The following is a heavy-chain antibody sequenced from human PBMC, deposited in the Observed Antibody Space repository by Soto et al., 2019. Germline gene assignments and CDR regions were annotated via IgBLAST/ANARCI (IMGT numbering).Heavy chain of an antibody. CDR3: ARGRSGSYLDVGSY. D-gene: IGHD1-26*01. J-gene: IGHJ4*02. Sequence: ASVKVSCKASGYTFTSYGISWARQAPGQGLEWMGWISAYNGNTNYAQKLQGRVTMTTDTSTSTAYMELRSLRSDDTAVYYCARGRSGSYLDVGSYWGQGTLVTVSS. CDR2: ISAYNGNT. CDR1: GYTFTSYG. V-gene: IGHV1-18*01.